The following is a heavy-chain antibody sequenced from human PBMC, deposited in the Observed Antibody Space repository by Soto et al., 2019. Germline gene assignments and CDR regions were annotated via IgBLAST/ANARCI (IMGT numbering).Heavy chain of an antibody. D-gene: IGHD3-22*01. CDR1: GFTFSSYS. V-gene: IGHV3-48*02. J-gene: IGHJ4*02. CDR3: ARKGDSYGLNGYYDSSGSPFDY. Sequence: GSLRLSCAASGFTFSSYSMNWVRQAPGKGLEWVSYISSSSSTIYYADSVKGRFTISRDNAKNSLYLQMNSLRDEDTAVYYCARKGDSYGLNGYYDSSGSPFDYWGQGTLVTVSS. CDR2: ISSSSSTI.